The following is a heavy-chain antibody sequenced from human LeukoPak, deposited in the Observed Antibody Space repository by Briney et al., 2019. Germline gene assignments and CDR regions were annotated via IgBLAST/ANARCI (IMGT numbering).Heavy chain of an antibody. CDR1: GFTVSSNY. D-gene: IGHD6-13*01. Sequence: GGSLRLSCAASGFTVSSNYMSWVRQAPGKGLEWVSVIYSGGSTYYADSVKGRFTISRDNSKNTLYLQMNSLRAEDTAVYYCAREKGAAGTASFDYWGQGTLVTVSS. J-gene: IGHJ4*02. V-gene: IGHV3-66*01. CDR2: IYSGGST. CDR3: AREKGAAGTASFDY.